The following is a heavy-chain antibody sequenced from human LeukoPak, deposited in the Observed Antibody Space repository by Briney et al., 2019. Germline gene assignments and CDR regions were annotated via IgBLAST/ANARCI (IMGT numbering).Heavy chain of an antibody. CDR1: GFTFSSYG. V-gene: IGHV3-30*18. Sequence: PGRSLRLSCAASGFTFSSYGMHWVRQAPGKGVEWVAVISYDGSNKYYADSVKGRFTISRDNSKDTLYLQMNSLRAEDTAVYYCAKQYGDHYWYFDLWGRGTLVTVSS. J-gene: IGHJ2*01. CDR2: ISYDGSNK. D-gene: IGHD2-21*02. CDR3: AKQYGDHYWYFDL.